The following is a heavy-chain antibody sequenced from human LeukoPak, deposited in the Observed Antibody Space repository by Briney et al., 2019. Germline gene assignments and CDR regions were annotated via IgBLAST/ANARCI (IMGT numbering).Heavy chain of an antibody. Sequence: PSETLSLTCTVSGGSVKSYYWTWIRQPPGKGLEWIGYSYYSGSASYNPALKSRVTISVDTSKNQFSLKLTSVTAADTAVYYCARGTWGATTPDYWGQGTLVTVSS. V-gene: IGHV4-59*02. CDR2: SYYSGSA. CDR3: ARGTWGATTPDY. CDR1: GGSVKSYY. D-gene: IGHD1-26*01. J-gene: IGHJ4*02.